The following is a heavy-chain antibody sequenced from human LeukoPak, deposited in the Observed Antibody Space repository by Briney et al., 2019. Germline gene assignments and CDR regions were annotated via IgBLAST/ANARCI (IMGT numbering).Heavy chain of an antibody. J-gene: IGHJ4*02. CDR2: INPNSGAT. CDR3: ARNPPYCTSTSCYNDY. Sequence: GASVKASCKASGYTFTIYYMHWVRQAPGQGLEWMGWINPNSGATSYAQRFQGRVTMTRDTSISTAYMELSGLTSGDTAVYYCARNPPYCTSTSCYNDYWGQGTLVTVSS. D-gene: IGHD2-2*02. V-gene: IGHV1-2*02. CDR1: GYTFTIYY.